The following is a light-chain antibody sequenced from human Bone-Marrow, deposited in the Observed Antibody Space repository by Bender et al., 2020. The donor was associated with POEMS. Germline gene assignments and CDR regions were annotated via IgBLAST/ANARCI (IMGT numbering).Light chain of an antibody. V-gene: IGLV1-40*01. J-gene: IGLJ3*02. Sequence: QSVLTQPPSASGTPGQRVTISCSGSSSNIGSNTVNWYQQLPGTAPKLLIYGNRNRPSGVSDRFSASKSGPSASLAITGLQAEDEGHYHCQSYDSSLSGWVFGGGTKLTVL. CDR2: GNR. CDR3: QSYDSSLSGWV. CDR1: SSNIGSNT.